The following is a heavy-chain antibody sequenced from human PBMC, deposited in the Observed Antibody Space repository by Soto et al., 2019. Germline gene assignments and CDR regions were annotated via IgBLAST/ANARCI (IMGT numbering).Heavy chain of an antibody. CDR3: AKDLGSGKPYYYYAMDV. Sequence: QVQLVESGGGVVQPGRSLRLSCGASGFIFSKYGMHWVRQAPGRGLEWVAVISYDGSNKYYAESVKGRFIISRDKSDHTLYLQMNSLRAEDTALYYCAKDLGSGKPYYYYAMDVWGQGTTVTVSS. J-gene: IGHJ6*02. CDR2: ISYDGSNK. V-gene: IGHV3-30*18. CDR1: GFIFSKYG. D-gene: IGHD3-10*01.